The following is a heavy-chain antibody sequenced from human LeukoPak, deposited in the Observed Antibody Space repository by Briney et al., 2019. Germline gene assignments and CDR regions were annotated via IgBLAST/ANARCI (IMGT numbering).Heavy chain of an antibody. CDR3: ARERGYYDSSGYYDGGFDY. CDR1: GFTFITYA. V-gene: IGHV3-30*04. D-gene: IGHD3-22*01. J-gene: IGHJ4*02. CDR2: ISYDGSNK. Sequence: PGGSLRLSCAASGFTFITYAMHWVRQAPGKGLEWVAVISYDGSNKYYADSVKGRFTISRDNSKNTLYLQMNSLRAEDTAVYYCARERGYYDSSGYYDGGFDYWGQGTLVTVSS.